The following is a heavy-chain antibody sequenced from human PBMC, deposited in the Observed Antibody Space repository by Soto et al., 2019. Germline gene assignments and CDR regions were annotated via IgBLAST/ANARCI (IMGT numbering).Heavy chain of an antibody. CDR3: AKDWGPLSNYYYNGMDV. CDR2: IWYDGSNK. CDR1: GFTFSSYG. Sequence: GGSLRLSCAASGFTFSSYGMHWVRQAPGKGLEWVAVIWYDGSNKYYADSVKGRFTISRDNSKNTLYLQMNSLRAEDTAVYYCAKDWGPLSNYYYNGMDVWGQGTTVTVSS. V-gene: IGHV3-33*06. D-gene: IGHD3-16*01. J-gene: IGHJ6*02.